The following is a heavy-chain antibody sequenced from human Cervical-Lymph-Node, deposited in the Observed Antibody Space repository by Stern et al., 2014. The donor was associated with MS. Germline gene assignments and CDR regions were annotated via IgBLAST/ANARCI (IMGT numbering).Heavy chain of an antibody. CDR2: ISYDGSNK. CDR1: GFTFSSYG. V-gene: IGHV3-30*18. CDR3: AKDLFTHGDY. J-gene: IGHJ4*02. Sequence: VQLEESGGGVVQPGRSLRLSCAASGFTFSSYGMHWVRQAPGKGLEWVAVISYDGSNKYYADSVKGRFTISRDNSKNTLYLQMNSLRAEDTAVYYCAKDLFTHGDYWGQGTLVTVSS.